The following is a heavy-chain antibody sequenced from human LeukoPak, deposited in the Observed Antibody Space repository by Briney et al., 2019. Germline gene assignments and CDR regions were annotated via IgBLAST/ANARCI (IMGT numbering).Heavy chain of an antibody. D-gene: IGHD1-1*01. CDR3: ARRRLEPYYFDY. CDR1: GFTFSSYA. Sequence: GGSLRLSCAASGFTFSSYAMHWVRQAPGKGLEWVAVIPYDGSNKYYADSVKGRFTISRDNSKNTLYLQMNSLRAEDTAVYYCARRRLEPYYFDYWGQGTLVTVSS. V-gene: IGHV3-30*04. J-gene: IGHJ4*02. CDR2: IPYDGSNK.